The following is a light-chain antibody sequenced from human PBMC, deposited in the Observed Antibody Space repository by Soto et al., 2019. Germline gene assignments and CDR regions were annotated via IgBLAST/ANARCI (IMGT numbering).Light chain of an antibody. CDR1: QSVLYSSNNKNY. CDR3: QQYYGTLWT. Sequence: DIVMTQSPDSLAVALGERATINCKSSQSVLYSSNNKNYLAWYQQKPGQPPKLLIYWASTRESGVPDRFSGSASGTDFTLTISSLQAEDVAVYYCQQYYGTLWTFGQGTKVEIK. CDR2: WAS. V-gene: IGKV4-1*01. J-gene: IGKJ1*01.